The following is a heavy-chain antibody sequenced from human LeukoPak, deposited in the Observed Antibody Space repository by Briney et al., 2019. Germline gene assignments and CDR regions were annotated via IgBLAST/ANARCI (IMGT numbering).Heavy chain of an antibody. D-gene: IGHD3-3*01. J-gene: IGHJ4*02. CDR1: GFTFSSYW. Sequence: GGSLRLSCAASGFTFSSYWMSWVRQAPGKGLEWVANIKQDGSEKYYVDSVKGRFTISRDNAKNSLYLQMNSLRAEDTDVYYCARVHYDFWSGYGQVDYWGQGTLVTVSS. CDR2: IKQDGSEK. CDR3: ARVHYDFWSGYGQVDY. V-gene: IGHV3-7*01.